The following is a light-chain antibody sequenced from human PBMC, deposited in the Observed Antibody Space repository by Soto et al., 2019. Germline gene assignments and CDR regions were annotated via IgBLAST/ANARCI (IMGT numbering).Light chain of an antibody. J-gene: IGKJ1*01. CDR3: QQYNNWPPRGT. CDR1: QSVSSN. V-gene: IGKV3-15*01. CDR2: GAS. Sequence: EIVMTQSPATLSASPGERATLSCRASQSVSSNLAWYQQKPGQAPRLLIYGASTRATGIPARFSGSGSGTEFTLTISSLQSEDFAVYYCQQYNNWPPRGTFGQGTKVEIK.